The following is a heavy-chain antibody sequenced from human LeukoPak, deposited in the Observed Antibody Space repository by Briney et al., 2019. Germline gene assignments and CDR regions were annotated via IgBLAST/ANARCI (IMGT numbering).Heavy chain of an antibody. CDR3: ARMYYDFWSGYLDY. Sequence: PSETLSLTCAVHDGSFSDYYWCWIRQPPGKGLGWIGYIYYSGSTNYNPSLKSRVTISVDTSKNQFSLKLSSVTAADTAVYYCARMYYDFWSGYLDYWGQGTLVTVSS. V-gene: IGHV4-59*01. CDR1: DGSFSDYY. CDR2: IYYSGST. D-gene: IGHD3-3*01. J-gene: IGHJ4*02.